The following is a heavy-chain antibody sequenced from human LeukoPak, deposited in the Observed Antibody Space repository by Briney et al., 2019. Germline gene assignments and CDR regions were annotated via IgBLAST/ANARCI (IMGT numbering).Heavy chain of an antibody. CDR1: GFTLSSYE. D-gene: IGHD6-19*01. CDR2: ISSSGSTI. CDR3: ARSLRSGWYVIDY. V-gene: IGHV3-48*03. J-gene: IGHJ4*02. Sequence: GGSLRLSCAASGFTLSSYEMNWVRQAPGKGLEWVSYISSSGSTIYYADSVKGRFAISRDNAKTSLYLQMNSLRAEDTAVYYCARSLRSGWYVIDYWGQGTLVTVSS.